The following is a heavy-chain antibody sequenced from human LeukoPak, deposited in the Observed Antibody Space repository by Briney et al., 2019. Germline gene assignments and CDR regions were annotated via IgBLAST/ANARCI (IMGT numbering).Heavy chain of an antibody. CDR2: INPNSGGT. V-gene: IGHV1-2*04. CDR1: GYTFTGYY. J-gene: IGHJ3*02. D-gene: IGHD3-3*01. CDR3: ARMWSGYTPGDI. Sequence: ASVKVSCKASGYTFTGYYMHWVRQAPGQGLKWMGWINPNSGGTNYAQKFQGWVTMTRDTSISTAYMELSSLRSEDTAVYYCARMWSGYTPGDIWGQGTMVTVSS.